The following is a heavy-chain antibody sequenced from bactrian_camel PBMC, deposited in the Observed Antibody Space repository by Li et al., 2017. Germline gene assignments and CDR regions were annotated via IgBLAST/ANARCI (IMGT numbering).Heavy chain of an antibody. D-gene: IGHD1*01. CDR2: IYGDGNKT. Sequence: PGESLTLSCQTSGFVLKDYWMSWVRQAPGKDLEWVGSIYGDGNKTYSADSVKGRFTISRDNTKNILYLQMNSLKSEDTALYYCATQTLLWKYEYNYWGQGTQVTVS. V-gene: IGHV3S6*01. CDR1: GFVLKDYW. J-gene: IGHJ4*01. CDR3: ATQTLLWKYEYNY.